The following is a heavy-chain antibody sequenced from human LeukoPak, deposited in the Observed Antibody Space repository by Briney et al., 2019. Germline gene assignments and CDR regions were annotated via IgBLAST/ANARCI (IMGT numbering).Heavy chain of an antibody. CDR2: ISSSSSYI. D-gene: IGHD3-22*01. V-gene: IGHV3-21*04. CDR1: GFTFNNYE. CDR3: AKDTDYDTSGYLHY. J-gene: IGHJ4*02. Sequence: GGSLRLSCVASGFTFNNYEMNWVRQAPGKGLEWVSSISSSSSYIYYADSVKGRFTISRDNAKNSLYLQMNSLRAEDTALYYCAKDTDYDTSGYLHYWGQGTLVTVSS.